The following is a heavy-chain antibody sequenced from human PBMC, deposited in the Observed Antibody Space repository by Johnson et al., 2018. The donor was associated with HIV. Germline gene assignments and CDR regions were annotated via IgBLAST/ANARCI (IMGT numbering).Heavy chain of an antibody. CDR3: AKEMYYFNSGNHFDAFHV. CDR1: GFTFRNYA. J-gene: IGHJ3*01. CDR2: IRSDGSNK. Sequence: VQLVESGGGVVQPGGSLRLSCAASGFTFRNYAMHWVRQAPGKGLEWVAFIRSDGSNKSYADSVRGRFTISRDNSKNTLSLQMNTLRAGDTAVYYCAKEMYYFNSGNHFDAFHVWGQGTLVTVSS. D-gene: IGHD3-10*01. V-gene: IGHV3-30*02.